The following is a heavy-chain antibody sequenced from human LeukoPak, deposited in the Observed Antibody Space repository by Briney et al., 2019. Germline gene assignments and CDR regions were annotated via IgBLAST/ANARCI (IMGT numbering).Heavy chain of an antibody. CDR3: ARAGSYCHFDY. CDR2: IIPILGIA. D-gene: IGHD1-26*01. V-gene: IGHV1-69*02. CDR1: GGTFSSYT. Sequence: SSVKVSSKASGGTFSSYTISWVRQAPGQGLEWMGRIIPILGIANYAQKFQGRVTITADKSTSTAYMELSSLRSEDTAVYSCARAGSYCHFDYWGQGTLVTVSS. J-gene: IGHJ4*02.